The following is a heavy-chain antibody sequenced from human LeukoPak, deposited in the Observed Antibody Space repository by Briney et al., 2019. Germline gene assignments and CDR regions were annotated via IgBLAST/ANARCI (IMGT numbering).Heavy chain of an antibody. D-gene: IGHD3-10*01. J-gene: IGHJ5*02. V-gene: IGHV4-39*07. CDR3: ARLGSGAERWVRARNWFDP. CDR2: VYYSGST. Sequence: SETLSLTCTVSGGSISSSSYYWGWIRQPPGKGLEWIASVYYSGSTYYNPSLKSRVTISVDTSKNQFSLKLSSVTAADTAVYYCARLGSGAERWVRARNWFDPWGQGTLVTVSS. CDR1: GGSISSSSYY.